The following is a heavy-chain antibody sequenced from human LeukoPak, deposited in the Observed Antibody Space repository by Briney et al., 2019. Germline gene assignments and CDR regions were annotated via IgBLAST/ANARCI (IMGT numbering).Heavy chain of an antibody. CDR2: ISSGSDYI. J-gene: IGHJ4*02. CDR1: EFTFSSYS. V-gene: IGHV3-21*01. Sequence: GGSLRLSCAASEFTFSSYSMNWVRQAPGKGLEWVSSISSGSDYIYYADSVKGRFTISRDNAKNSLYLQMNSLRAEDTAVYYCARDLNRYFDYWGQGTLVTVSS. CDR3: ARDLNRYFDY.